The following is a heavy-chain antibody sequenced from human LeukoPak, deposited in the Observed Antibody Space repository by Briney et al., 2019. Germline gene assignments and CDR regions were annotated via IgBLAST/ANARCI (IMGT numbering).Heavy chain of an antibody. V-gene: IGHV3-74*01. CDR1: GFTFSSSW. CDR2: IASDGSDT. D-gene: IGHD2-2*01. Sequence: PGGSLRLSCAASGFTFSSSWMHWVRQAPGKGLVWVSRIASDGSDTSYADSVKGRFTISRDNANDTLYLQMNSLRAEDTAVYYCVRGTQIFDFWGQGTLVTVSS. J-gene: IGHJ4*02. CDR3: VRGTQIFDF.